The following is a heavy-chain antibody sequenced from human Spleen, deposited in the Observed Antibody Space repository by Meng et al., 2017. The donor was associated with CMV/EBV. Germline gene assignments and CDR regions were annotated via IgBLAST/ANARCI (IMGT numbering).Heavy chain of an antibody. D-gene: IGHD5-24*01. CDR3: ARQDGYMYGYGGWFDR. V-gene: IGHV4-39*01. CDR1: GGSISSGDYF. Sequence: SETLSLTCTVSGGSISSGDYFWSWIRQPPGKGLEWIGSIYYSGTTHYNPSLKSRVTMSADTSKNQFSLKLNSVTAADTAVYYCARQDGYMYGYGGWFDRWGQGTLVTVSS. CDR2: IYYSGTT. J-gene: IGHJ5*02.